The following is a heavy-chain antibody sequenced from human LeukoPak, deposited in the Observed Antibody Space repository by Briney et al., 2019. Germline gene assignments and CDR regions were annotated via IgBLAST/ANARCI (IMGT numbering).Heavy chain of an antibody. V-gene: IGHV1-8*01. CDR2: MNPTSGNT. J-gene: IGHJ4*02. CDR1: GYTFTSYD. D-gene: IGHD3-3*01. Sequence: ASVKVSCKASGYTFTSYDINWVRQAAGQGLEWMGWMNPTSGNTGYAQKVQGRVTMTRNTSISTAYMELSSLRSEDTAIYYCVRQDQYHDFWSGYSKYYFDYWGQGTLVTVSS. CDR3: VRQDQYHDFWSGYSKYYFDY.